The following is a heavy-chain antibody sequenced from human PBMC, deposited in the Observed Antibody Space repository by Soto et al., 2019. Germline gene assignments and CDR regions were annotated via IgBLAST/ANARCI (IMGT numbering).Heavy chain of an antibody. CDR3: AREAYSYDSSGYYYVL. Sequence: PGGSLRLSCAASGFTFSSYGMHWVRQAPGKGLEWVAVISYGGSNKYYADSVKGRFTISRDNAKNSLYLQVNSLRAEDTAVYYCAREAYSYDSSGYYYVLWGQGTLVTVSS. D-gene: IGHD3-22*01. J-gene: IGHJ4*02. CDR2: ISYGGSNK. V-gene: IGHV3-30*03. CDR1: GFTFSSYG.